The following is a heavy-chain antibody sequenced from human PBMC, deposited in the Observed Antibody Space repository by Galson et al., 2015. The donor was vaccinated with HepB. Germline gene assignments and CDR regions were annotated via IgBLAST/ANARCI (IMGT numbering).Heavy chain of an antibody. J-gene: IGHJ6*02. V-gene: IGHV3-30-3*01. CDR3: ARAGNFWSGYYTGYYYGMDV. CDR2: ISYDGSKK. CDR1: GFTFSSYA. D-gene: IGHD3-3*01. Sequence: SLRLSCAASGFTFSSYAMHWVRQAPGQGPEWVAVISYDGSKKYYADSVKGRFTISRDNSKNTLYLQMNSLRAEDTAVYYCARAGNFWSGYYTGYYYGMDVWGQGTTVTVSS.